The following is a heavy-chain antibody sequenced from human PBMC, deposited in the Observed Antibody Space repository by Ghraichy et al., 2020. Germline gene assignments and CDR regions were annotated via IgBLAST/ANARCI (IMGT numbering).Heavy chain of an antibody. J-gene: IGHJ5*02. V-gene: IGHV1-18*01. D-gene: IGHD3-9*01. CDR2: ISAYNGNT. Sequence: ASVKVSCKASGYTFTSYGISWVRQAPGQGLEWMGWISAYNGNTNYAQKLQGRVTMTTDTSTSTAYMELRSLRSDDTAVYYCARGAGYYDILTGYYINWFDPWGQGTLVTVSS. CDR3: ARGAGYYDILTGYYINWFDP. CDR1: GYTFTSYG.